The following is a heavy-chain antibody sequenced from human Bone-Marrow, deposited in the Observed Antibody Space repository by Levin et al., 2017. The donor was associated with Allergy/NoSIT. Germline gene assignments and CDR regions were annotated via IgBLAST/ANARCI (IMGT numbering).Heavy chain of an antibody. V-gene: IGHV1-8*01. CDR3: ANRGGFPSIRGAMSHGLDV. CDR2: MSPNTGNT. J-gene: IGHJ6*02. D-gene: IGHD3-10*01. Sequence: ASVKVSCEASGYTFTSYDINWVRQAPGQGLEWMGWMSPNTGNTGYAQKFQGRLSMTRSTSNTTAYLELSSLTSEDTAIYYCANRGGFPSIRGAMSHGLDVWGQGTTVTVSS. CDR1: GYTFTSYD.